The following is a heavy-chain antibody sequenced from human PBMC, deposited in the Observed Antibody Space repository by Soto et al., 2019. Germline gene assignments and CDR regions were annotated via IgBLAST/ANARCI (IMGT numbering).Heavy chain of an antibody. Sequence: GGSLRLSCAASGFTFSSYEMNWVRQAPGKGLEWVSYISSSGSTIYYADSVKGRFTISRDNAKNSLYLQMNSLRAEDTAVYYCARVGSSGRALRFPNWFDPWGQGTLVTVSS. D-gene: IGHD6-19*01. CDR3: ARVGSSGRALRFPNWFDP. CDR2: ISSSGSTI. V-gene: IGHV3-48*03. J-gene: IGHJ5*02. CDR1: GFTFSSYE.